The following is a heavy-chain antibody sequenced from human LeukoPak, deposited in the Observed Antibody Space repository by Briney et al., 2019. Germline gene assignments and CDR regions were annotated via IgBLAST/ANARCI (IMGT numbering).Heavy chain of an antibody. CDR1: GGSFSGYY. CDR3: ARGKKYYYYYYMDV. Sequence: SETLSLPCAVYGGSFSGYYWSWIRQPPGKGLEWIGEINHSGSTNYNPSLKSRVTISVDTSKNQFSLKLSSVTAADTAVYYCARGKKYYYYYYMDVWGKGTTVTVSS. V-gene: IGHV4-34*01. CDR2: INHSGST. J-gene: IGHJ6*03.